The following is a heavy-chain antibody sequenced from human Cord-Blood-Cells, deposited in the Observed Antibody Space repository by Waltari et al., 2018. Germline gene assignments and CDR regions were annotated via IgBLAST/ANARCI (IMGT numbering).Heavy chain of an antibody. CDR3: AKGKNGDY. J-gene: IGHJ4*02. CDR1: GFTFSSYG. Sequence: QVQLVESGGGVVQPGGSLRLSCAASGFTFSSYGMHWVRQAPGMGLAWVAFIRYEASNKYYADSVKGRFTISRDNSKNTLYLQMNSLRAEDTAVYYCAKGKNGDYWGQGTLVTVSS. CDR2: IRYEASNK. D-gene: IGHD2-8*01. V-gene: IGHV3-30*02.